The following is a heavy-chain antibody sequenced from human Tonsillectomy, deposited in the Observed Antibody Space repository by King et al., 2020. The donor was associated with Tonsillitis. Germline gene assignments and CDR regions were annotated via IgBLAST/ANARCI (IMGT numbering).Heavy chain of an antibody. Sequence: VPLQESGPGLVKPSETLSLNCNVSGGFLRGYYYSWIRQPPGKGLEWIGYTYDSVSTYYNPSFKTRVTMSVDTSKNRISLRLISVTPADTAVYYCVRDVTGPFDLWGQGTLVTVSS. J-gene: IGHJ5*02. CDR2: TYDSVST. CDR1: GGFLRGYY. CDR3: VRDVTGPFDL. D-gene: IGHD4-11*01. V-gene: IGHV4-59*01.